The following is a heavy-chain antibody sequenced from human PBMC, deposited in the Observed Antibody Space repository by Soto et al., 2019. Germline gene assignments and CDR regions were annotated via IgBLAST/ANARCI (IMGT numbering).Heavy chain of an antibody. CDR2: IYYSGST. CDR3: ARAIAAAGSYWYFDL. J-gene: IGHJ2*01. Sequence: QVQLQESGPGLVKPSETLSLTCTVAGGSISSYYWSWIRQPPGKGLEWIGYIYYSGSTNYNPSLKRRLTISVDTSRHQFSLKLSSVTAADTAVYYCARAIAAAGSYWYFDLWGRSTLVTVSS. V-gene: IGHV4-59*01. CDR1: GGSISSYY. D-gene: IGHD6-13*01.